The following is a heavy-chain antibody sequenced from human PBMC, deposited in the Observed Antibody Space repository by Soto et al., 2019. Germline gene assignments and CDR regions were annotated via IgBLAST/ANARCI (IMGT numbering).Heavy chain of an antibody. CDR1: GGSISSSSYY. CDR3: ARQIYDSSGYYSAY. CDR2: IYSLGNP. J-gene: IGHJ4*02. Sequence: QLQLQESGPGLVKPSETLSLTCTVSGGSISSSSYYWGWIRQPPGQGLEWLGTIYSLGNPYYNPSLKSRVTISVDKSKSQLFLKLSSVTAPDTAVYYCARQIYDSSGYYSAYWGQGALVTVSS. V-gene: IGHV4-39*01. D-gene: IGHD3-22*01.